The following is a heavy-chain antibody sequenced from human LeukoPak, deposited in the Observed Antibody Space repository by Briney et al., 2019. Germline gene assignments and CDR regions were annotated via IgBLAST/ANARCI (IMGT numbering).Heavy chain of an antibody. CDR2: IYYSGST. V-gene: IGHV4-59*01. CDR1: GGSISSYY. J-gene: IGHJ6*03. CDR3: ARGDHYYYYMDV. Sequence: SETLSLTCTVSGGSISSYYWSWIRQPPGKGLEWIGYIYYSGSTNYNPSLKSRVTISVDTSKNQFSLKLSSVTAADTAVYYCARGDHYYYYMDVWGKGTTVTISS.